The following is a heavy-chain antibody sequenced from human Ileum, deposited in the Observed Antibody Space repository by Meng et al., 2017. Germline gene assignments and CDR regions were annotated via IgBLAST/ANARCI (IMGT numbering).Heavy chain of an antibody. CDR3: ARVAAAGRN. D-gene: IGHD6-13*01. CDR2: IIPIFGSA. V-gene: IGHV1-69*06. J-gene: IGHJ4*02. CDR1: ESIFSSFA. Sequence: QVLLLHSGTDERKPWSSVNVSCTASESIFSSFAISWVPQAPGQGLEWMGGIIPIFGSADYAQKFQGRVTITADKSTSTAYMELSSLRSEDTAVYYCARVAAAGRNWGQGTLVTVSS.